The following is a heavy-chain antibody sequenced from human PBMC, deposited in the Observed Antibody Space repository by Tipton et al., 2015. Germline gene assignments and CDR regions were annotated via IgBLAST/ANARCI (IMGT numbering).Heavy chain of an antibody. CDR3: ARRRGTSSGYDDY. CDR1: GYTFRDYW. CDR2: IYPGDSDT. Sequence: QLVQSGAEVKKPGESLKISCKASGYTFRDYWIGWVRQKSGKGLEWLGIIYPGDSDTRYSPSFEGQVTISAGRSISTAYLQWSTLKASDTAIYYCARRRGTSSGYDDYWGQGTLVTVSS. V-gene: IGHV5-51*01. D-gene: IGHD3-22*01. J-gene: IGHJ4*02.